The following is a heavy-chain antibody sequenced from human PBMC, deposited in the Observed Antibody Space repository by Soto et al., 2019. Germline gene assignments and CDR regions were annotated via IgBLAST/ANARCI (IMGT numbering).Heavy chain of an antibody. CDR3: ARDQDAGFGVLPFDY. D-gene: IGHD3-10*01. CDR1: GGPFSSYT. V-gene: IGHV1-69*08. Sequence: QVQLVQSGAEVKKPGSSVKVSCKSSGGPFSSYTISWVRQAPGQGLEWMGRIIPILGIANYAQKFQGRVTITADKSTITAYTELISLRSEDTAVYYCARDQDAGFGVLPFDYWGQGTLVTVSS. CDR2: IIPILGIA. J-gene: IGHJ4*02.